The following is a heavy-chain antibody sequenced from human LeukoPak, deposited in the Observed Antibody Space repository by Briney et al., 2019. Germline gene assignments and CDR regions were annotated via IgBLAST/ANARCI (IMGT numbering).Heavy chain of an antibody. J-gene: IGHJ5*02. Sequence: PSETLSLTCTVSGGSISSSSYYWGWIRQPPGKGLEWIGSIYYSGSTYYNPSLKSRVTISVDTSKNQFSLKLSSVTAADTAVYYCARRGYSSSWLSQGDYQFDPWGQGTLVTVSS. CDR3: ARRGYSSSWLSQGDYQFDP. D-gene: IGHD6-13*01. V-gene: IGHV4-39*01. CDR2: IYYSGST. CDR1: GGSISSSSYY.